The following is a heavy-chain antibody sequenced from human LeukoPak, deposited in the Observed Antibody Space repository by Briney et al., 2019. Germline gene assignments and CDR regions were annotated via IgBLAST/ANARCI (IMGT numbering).Heavy chain of an antibody. V-gene: IGHV1-2*02. Sequence: ASVKVSCKASGYTFTGYFMHWVRQAPGQGLEWMGWINPNSGGTNYARKFQGRVTMTRDTSISTAYMELSRLTSDDTAVYHCARDILTDDAFDIWGQGTMVTVSS. CDR1: GYTFTGYF. J-gene: IGHJ3*02. CDR2: INPNSGGT. D-gene: IGHD7-27*01. CDR3: ARDILTDDAFDI.